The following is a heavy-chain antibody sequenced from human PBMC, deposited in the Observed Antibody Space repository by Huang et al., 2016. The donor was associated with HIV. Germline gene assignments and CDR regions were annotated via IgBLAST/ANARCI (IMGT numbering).Heavy chain of an antibody. Sequence: QVQLVESGGGVVQPGRSLRLSCAASEFTFSDYAMHWVRQARRKGLEWLAVISYDGNYKNHADSVKGRFTISRDNSKNTLYLEMNSLRAEDTAVYFCAKEIAVPGSRWFDPWGQGTLVTVSS. V-gene: IGHV3-30*18. CDR2: ISYDGNYK. D-gene: IGHD6-13*01. J-gene: IGHJ5*02. CDR1: EFTFSDYA. CDR3: AKEIAVPGSRWFDP.